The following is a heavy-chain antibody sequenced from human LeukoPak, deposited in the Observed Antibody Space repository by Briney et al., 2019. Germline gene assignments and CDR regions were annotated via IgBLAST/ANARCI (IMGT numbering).Heavy chain of an antibody. J-gene: IGHJ6*02. V-gene: IGHV1-2*02. D-gene: IGHD2-8*01. CDR3: ARPLGVMADYYYGLDV. CDR1: GYTFAGYY. CDR2: INPNTGAT. Sequence: GASVKVSCKASGYTFAGYYMYWVRQAPRQGLEWMGRINPNTGATNYAQKFQGRVTMTRDTSVSTAYMELSRLRSDDTAAYYCARPLGVMADYYYGLDVWGQGTTVTVSS.